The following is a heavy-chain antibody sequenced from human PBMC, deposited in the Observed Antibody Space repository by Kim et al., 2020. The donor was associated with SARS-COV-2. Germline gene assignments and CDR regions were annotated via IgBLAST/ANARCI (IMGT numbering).Heavy chain of an antibody. CDR3: AKANFLTGYFGTLDIYYFDY. V-gene: IGHV3-23*01. CDR1: GFTFSSYA. Sequence: GGSLRLSCATSGFTFSSYAMTWVRQAPGKGLECVSRINGRGESTTYYADSVKGRFTISRDNSENTLHLQMNSLRAEDTAVYYCAKANFLTGYFGTLDIYYFDYWGQGTPVTVSS. D-gene: IGHD3-9*01. J-gene: IGHJ4*02. CDR2: INGRGESTT.